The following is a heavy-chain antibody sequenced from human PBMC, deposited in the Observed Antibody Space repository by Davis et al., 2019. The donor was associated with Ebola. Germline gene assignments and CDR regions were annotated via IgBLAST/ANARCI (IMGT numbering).Heavy chain of an antibody. CDR1: GFTFSSYS. D-gene: IGHD3-10*01. J-gene: IGHJ4*02. Sequence: GESLKISCAASGFTFSSYSMNWVRQAPGKGLEWVSSISSSSSYIYYADSVKGRFTISRDNAKNSLYLQMNSLRAEDTAVYYCARVVRGVYWGQGTLVTVSS. V-gene: IGHV3-21*01. CDR3: ARVVRGVY. CDR2: ISSSSSYI.